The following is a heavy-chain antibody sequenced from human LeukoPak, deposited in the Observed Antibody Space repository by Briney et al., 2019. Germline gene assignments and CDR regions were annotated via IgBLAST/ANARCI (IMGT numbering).Heavy chain of an antibody. J-gene: IGHJ4*02. CDR3: ARHRGTYYDY. CDR1: GFTFSSYW. Sequence: PGGSLRLSCAASGFTFSSYWMSWVRQAPGKGLEWVANIKQDGSETYYVVSVRGRFTISRDNAKNSLYLQMNNLRAEDTAVYYCARHRGTYYDYWGQGTLVTVSS. V-gene: IGHV3-7*01. CDR2: IKQDGSET. D-gene: IGHD3-16*01.